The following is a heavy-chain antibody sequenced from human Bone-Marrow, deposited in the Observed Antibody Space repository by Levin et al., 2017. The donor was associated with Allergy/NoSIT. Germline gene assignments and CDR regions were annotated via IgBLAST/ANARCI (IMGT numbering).Heavy chain of an antibody. CDR2: LWSDGNNK. CDR1: GFTFSSYS. D-gene: IGHD6-19*01. Sequence: GGSLRLSCAASGFTFSSYSMHWLRQAPGKGLEWVAVLWSDGNNKDNADSVKGRFTFSRDNSQKTLHLQMNSLGAEDTAGYYCAREGSVAGLRSFDYWGQGTLVTVSS. V-gene: IGHV3-33*01. CDR3: AREGSVAGLRSFDY. J-gene: IGHJ4*02.